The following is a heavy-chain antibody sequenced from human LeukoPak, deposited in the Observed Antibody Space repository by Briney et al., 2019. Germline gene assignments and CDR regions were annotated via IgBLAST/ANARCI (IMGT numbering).Heavy chain of an antibody. J-gene: IGHJ4*02. CDR1: GDSISSSSYY. D-gene: IGHD1-26*01. CDR2: IYYSGST. Sequence: SETLSLTCTVSGDSISSSSYYWGWIRQPAGKGLEWMGHIYYSGSTNYNPSLKSRVTISVDTSKNQFSLKLSSVTATDTAVYYCASDAPGLLGYWGQGTLVTVSS. CDR3: ASDAPGLLGY. V-gene: IGHV4-61*05.